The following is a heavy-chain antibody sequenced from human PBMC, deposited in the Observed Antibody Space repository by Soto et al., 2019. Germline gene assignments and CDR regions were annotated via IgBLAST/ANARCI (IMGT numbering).Heavy chain of an antibody. V-gene: IGHV1-2*04. CDR2: LNPDNGAT. J-gene: IGHJ4*02. CDR3: ERARQLSAVAPATFDH. Sequence: QVQLVQSGAEVKKPGASVKVSCKASGYTFTGYYLHWVRQAPGQGLEWMGWLNPDNGATNYARDFRDWVTMTRDSSISTAYMELSSLRFDDTAVYFCERARQLSAVAPATFDHWGQGTLVTVST. CDR1: GYTFTGYY. D-gene: IGHD5-12*01.